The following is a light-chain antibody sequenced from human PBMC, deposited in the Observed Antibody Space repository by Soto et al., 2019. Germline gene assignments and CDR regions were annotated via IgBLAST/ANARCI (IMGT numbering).Light chain of an antibody. CDR3: QQYNNWPRT. Sequence: EIVMTQSPATLSVPPGERATLSCRASQSVSSNLAWYQQKPGQAPRLLIYGASTRATGIPAGFSGSGSGTEFTLTISSLQSEDFAVYYCQQYNNWPRTFGQGTKVDIK. J-gene: IGKJ1*01. CDR1: QSVSSN. V-gene: IGKV3-15*01. CDR2: GAS.